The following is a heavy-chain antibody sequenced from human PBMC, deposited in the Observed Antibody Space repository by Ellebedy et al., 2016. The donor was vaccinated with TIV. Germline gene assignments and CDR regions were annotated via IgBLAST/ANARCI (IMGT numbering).Heavy chain of an antibody. CDR2: IIPIFGTA. D-gene: IGHD6-19*01. Sequence: ASVKVSCKASGYTFTSYYMHWVRQAPGQGLEWMGGIIPIFGTANYAQKFQGRVTITADESTSTAYMELSSLRSEDTAVYYCARERVRSSGGFQHWGQGTLVTVSS. V-gene: IGHV1-69*13. CDR1: GYTFTSYY. CDR3: ARERVRSSGGFQH. J-gene: IGHJ1*01.